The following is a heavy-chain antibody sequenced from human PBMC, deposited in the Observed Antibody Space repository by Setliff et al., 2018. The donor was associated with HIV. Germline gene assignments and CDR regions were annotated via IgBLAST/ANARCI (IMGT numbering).Heavy chain of an antibody. V-gene: IGHV1-69*05. D-gene: IGHD2-15*01. CDR1: GGTFSSYA. CDR3: ARVGSYWTQFDY. Sequence: AASVKVSCKASGGTFSSYAISWVRQAPGQGLEWMGGIIPMFGAANYAQKFQGRVTITTDASTSAAYMELSSLRSEDTAVYHCARVGSYWTQFDYWGQGTLVTVSS. CDR2: IIPMFGAA. J-gene: IGHJ4*01.